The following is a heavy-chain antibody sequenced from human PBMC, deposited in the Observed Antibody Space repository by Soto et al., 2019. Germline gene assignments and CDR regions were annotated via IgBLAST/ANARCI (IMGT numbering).Heavy chain of an antibody. J-gene: IGHJ4*02. CDR3: AGGYCSSSSCSSHDY. D-gene: IGHD2-2*01. V-gene: IGHV4-59*01. CDR2: IYYSGST. CDR1: GGSISSYY. Sequence: QVQLQESGPGLVKPSETLSLTCTVSGGSISSYYWSWIRQPPGKGLEWIGYIYYSGSTNYNPSLKSRGTISVDTSKNQVSLKLSAVTAADTAVYYGAGGYCSSSSCSSHDYWGQGTLVTVSS.